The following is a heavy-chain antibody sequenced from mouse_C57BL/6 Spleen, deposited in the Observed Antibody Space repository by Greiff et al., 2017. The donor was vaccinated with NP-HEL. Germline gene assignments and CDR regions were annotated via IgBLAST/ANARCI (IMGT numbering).Heavy chain of an antibody. J-gene: IGHJ4*01. V-gene: IGHV1-80*01. Sequence: VKLQESGAELVKPGASVKISCKASGYAFSSYWMNWVKQRPGKGLEWIGQIYPGDGDTNYNGKFKGKATLTADKSSSTAYMQLSSLTSEDSAVYFCARDSDYDRDYYAMDYWGQGTSVTVSS. CDR3: ARDSDYDRDYYAMDY. CDR2: IYPGDGDT. CDR1: GYAFSSYW. D-gene: IGHD2-4*01.